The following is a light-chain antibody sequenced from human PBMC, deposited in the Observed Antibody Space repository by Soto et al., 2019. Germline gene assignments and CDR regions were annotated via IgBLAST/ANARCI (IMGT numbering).Light chain of an antibody. V-gene: IGKV1-27*01. J-gene: IGKJ1*01. CDR3: QKYDNATWN. CDR1: QGLNNY. CDR2: ASS. Sequence: DIQMTQSPSSLSASVGDRVTITCRASQGLNNYLAWYQQRPGKVPRLLIYASSTLQSGVPSRFSGSVSGTDFTLTISSLQPEDVATYYCQKYDNATWNFGQGTKVDIK.